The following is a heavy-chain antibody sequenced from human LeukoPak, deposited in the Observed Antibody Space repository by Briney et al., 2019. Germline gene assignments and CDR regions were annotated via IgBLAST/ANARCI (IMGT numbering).Heavy chain of an antibody. CDR3: AKDHCSSTSCYADY. Sequence: SGGSLRLSCAASGFTFDDYAMHWVRQAPGKGLEWVSLISWDGGSTYYADSVKGRFTISRDNSKNPLYLQMNSLRAEDTALYYCAKDHCSSTSCYADYWGQGTLVTVSS. D-gene: IGHD2-2*01. CDR2: ISWDGGST. V-gene: IGHV3-43D*04. J-gene: IGHJ4*02. CDR1: GFTFDDYA.